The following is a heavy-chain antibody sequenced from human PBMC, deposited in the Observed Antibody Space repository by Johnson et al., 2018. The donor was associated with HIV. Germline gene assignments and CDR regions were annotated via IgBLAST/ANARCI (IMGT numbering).Heavy chain of an antibody. D-gene: IGHD2-15*01. CDR3: ARAVVVAATNAFDI. V-gene: IGHV3-66*02. J-gene: IGHJ3*02. Sequence: VQLVESGGGLVQPGGSLRLSCAASGFTVSSNYMSWVRQAPGKGLEWVSVIYSGGSTYYADSGKGRFTISRDNSKNTLYLQMNSLRAEDTAVYYCARAVVVAATNAFDIWGQGTMVTVSS. CDR2: IYSGGST. CDR1: GFTVSSNY.